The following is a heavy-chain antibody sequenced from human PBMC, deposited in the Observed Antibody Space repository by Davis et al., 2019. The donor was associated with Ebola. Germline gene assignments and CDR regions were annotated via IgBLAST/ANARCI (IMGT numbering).Heavy chain of an antibody. J-gene: IGHJ6*03. CDR2: IYYSGST. D-gene: IGHD5-12*01. V-gene: IGHV4-59*08. CDR3: ARSRARTSGSGYYYYYYMDV. CDR1: GGSISSYY. Sequence: PSETLSLTCTVSGGSISSYYWSWIRQPPGKGLEWIGYIYYSGSTNYNPSLKSRVTISVDTSKNQFSLKLSSVTAADTAVYYCARSRARTSGSGYYYYYYMDVWGKGTTVNVSS.